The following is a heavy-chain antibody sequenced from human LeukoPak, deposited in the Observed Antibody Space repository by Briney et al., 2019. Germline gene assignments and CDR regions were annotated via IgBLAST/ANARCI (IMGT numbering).Heavy chain of an antibody. Sequence: PSETLSLTCTVSGGSISSGSYFWSWIRQPAGKGLEWLGRIYTSGSTNYNPSLKSRVTISVDTSKNQFSLKLSSVTAADTAVYYCASDRIEVDAFDIWGQGTMVTVSS. CDR2: IYTSGST. J-gene: IGHJ3*02. CDR1: GGSISSGSYF. CDR3: ASDRIEVDAFDI. D-gene: IGHD2-15*01. V-gene: IGHV4-61*02.